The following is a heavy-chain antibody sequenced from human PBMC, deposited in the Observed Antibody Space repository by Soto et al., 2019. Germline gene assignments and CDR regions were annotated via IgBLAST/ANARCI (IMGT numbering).Heavy chain of an antibody. CDR1: GYTFTSYG. Sequence: ASVKVSCKASGYTFTSYGISWVRQAPGQGLEWMGWISAYNGNTNYAQKLQGRVTMTTDTSTSTAYMELRSLRSDDTAVYYCARFASGYYHVWFDPWGQGTLVTVSS. V-gene: IGHV1-18*01. J-gene: IGHJ5*02. D-gene: IGHD3-22*01. CDR2: ISAYNGNT. CDR3: ARFASGYYHVWFDP.